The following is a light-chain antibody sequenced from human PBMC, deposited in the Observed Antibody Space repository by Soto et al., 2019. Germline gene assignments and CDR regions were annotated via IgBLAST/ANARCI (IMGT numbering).Light chain of an antibody. CDR3: QQLNSYPT. CDR1: QGISSY. Sequence: IQLTQSPSSLSASVGDRVTITCRASQGISSYLAWYQQKPGKAPKLLIYAASTLQSGLPSRFSGSGSGTDFTLTISSLQPEDFATYYCQQLNSYPTFGQGTKLEIK. CDR2: AAS. V-gene: IGKV1-9*01. J-gene: IGKJ2*01.